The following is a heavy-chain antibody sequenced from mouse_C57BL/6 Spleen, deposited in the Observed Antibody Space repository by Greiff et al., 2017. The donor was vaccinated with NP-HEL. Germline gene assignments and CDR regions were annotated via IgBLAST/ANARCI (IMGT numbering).Heavy chain of an antibody. CDR2: ISYSGST. CDR1: GYSITSDYA. J-gene: IGHJ2*01. CDR3: ARSIMAN. V-gene: IGHV3-2*02. Sequence: EVKLLESGPGLVKPSPSLSLTCTVPGYSITSDYAWNWIRQFPGNKLEWMGYISYSGSTSYNPSLESRISITRDTSKNQFFLQLDSVTTEDTATYYCARSIMANWGQGTTLTVAS.